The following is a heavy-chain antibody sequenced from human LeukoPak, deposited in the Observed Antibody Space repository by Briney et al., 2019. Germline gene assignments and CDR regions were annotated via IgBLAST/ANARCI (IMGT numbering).Heavy chain of an antibody. V-gene: IGHV3-9*01. D-gene: IGHD6-19*01. CDR1: GFTFDGYA. CDR3: AKGTQYSSGPYDY. CDR2: ISWNSGSI. J-gene: IGHJ4*02. Sequence: PGRSLRLSCAASGFTFDGYAMHWVRQAPGKGLEWVSGISWNSGSIGYADSVKGRFTISRDNAKNSLYLQMNSLRAEDTALYYCAKGTQYSSGPYDYWGQGTLVTVSP.